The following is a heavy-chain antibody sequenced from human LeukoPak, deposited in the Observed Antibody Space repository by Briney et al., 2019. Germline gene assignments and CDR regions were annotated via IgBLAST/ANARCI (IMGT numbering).Heavy chain of an antibody. CDR3: ARVLLVRVVIYYFDY. V-gene: IGHV4-4*02. CDR1: GGSISSSNW. J-gene: IGHJ4*02. Sequence: SGTLSLTRAVSGGSISSSNWWSWVRQPPGKGLEWIGEIYHSGSTNYNPSLKSRVTISVDKSKNQFSLKLSSVTAADTAVYYCARVLLVRVVIYYFDYWGQGTLVTVSS. D-gene: IGHD3-10*01. CDR2: IYHSGST.